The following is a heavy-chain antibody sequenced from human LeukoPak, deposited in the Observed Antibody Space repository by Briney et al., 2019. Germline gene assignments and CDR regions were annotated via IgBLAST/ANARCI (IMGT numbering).Heavy chain of an antibody. D-gene: IGHD4-11*01. CDR3: ARRHADSTGFDY. J-gene: IGHJ4*02. V-gene: IGHV3-74*01. CDR2: INPDGTTT. Sequence: GGSLRLSCAASGFSFSTYWMYWVRQAPGKGLLWVSHINPDGTTTRFADSVKGRFTISRDNAENTLYLQMDSLRAEDTALYYCARRHADSTGFDYWGQGAPVTVSS. CDR1: GFSFSTYW.